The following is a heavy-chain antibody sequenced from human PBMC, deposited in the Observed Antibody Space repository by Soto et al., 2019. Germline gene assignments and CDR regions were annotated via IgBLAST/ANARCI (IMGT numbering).Heavy chain of an antibody. Sequence: PLSLTCTVSGAAISSGGSAWSWIRQPPGKGLEWIGYTYYSGSTYYNPSLKSRVTISVDTSKNQFSLKLSSVTAADTAVDYWARDQGYYYDSRGPRGGFEIWGQGTMVT. D-gene: IGHD3-22*01. CDR2: TYYSGST. CDR1: GAAISSGGSA. J-gene: IGHJ3*02. V-gene: IGHV4-31*03. CDR3: ARDQGYYYDSRGPRGGFEI.